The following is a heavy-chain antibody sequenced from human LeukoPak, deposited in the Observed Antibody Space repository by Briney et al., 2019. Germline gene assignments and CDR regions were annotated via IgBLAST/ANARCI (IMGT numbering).Heavy chain of an antibody. J-gene: IGHJ4*02. CDR2: INHSGST. D-gene: IGHD3-10*01. V-gene: IGHV4-34*01. CDR3: AREYYGSGSPIDY. Sequence: SETLSLTCAVYGGSFSGYYWSWIRQPPGKGLEWIGEINHSGSTNYNPSLKSRVTISVDTSKNQFSLKLSSVTAADTAVYYCAREYYGSGSPIDYWGQGTLVTVSS. CDR1: GGSFSGYY.